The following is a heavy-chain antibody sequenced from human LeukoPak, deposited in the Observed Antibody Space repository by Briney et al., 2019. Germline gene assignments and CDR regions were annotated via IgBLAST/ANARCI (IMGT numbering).Heavy chain of an antibody. Sequence: ASVKVSCKASGYTFTGYYMHWVRQAPGQGLEWMGWINPNSGGTNYAQKFQGRVTMTRDTSISTAYMELSRLRPDDTAVYYCARVTYYYGSGSYSGPEYYFDYWGQGTLVTVSS. CDR3: ARVTYYYGSGSYSGPEYYFDY. D-gene: IGHD3-10*01. CDR2: INPNSGGT. J-gene: IGHJ4*02. CDR1: GYTFTGYY. V-gene: IGHV1-2*02.